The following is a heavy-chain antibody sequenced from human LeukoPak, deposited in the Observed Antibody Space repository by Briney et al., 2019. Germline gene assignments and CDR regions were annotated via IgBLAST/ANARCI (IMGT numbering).Heavy chain of an antibody. CDR2: IYYSGST. CDR1: GYSISSSNW. Sequence: PSDTLSLTCAVSGYSISSSNWWGWIRQPPGKGLEWIGYIYYSGSTYYNPSLKSRVTMSVDTSKDQFSLKLSSVTAADTAVYYCAREGGDYGVDYWGQGTLVTVSS. D-gene: IGHD4-17*01. V-gene: IGHV4-28*03. CDR3: AREGGDYGVDY. J-gene: IGHJ4*02.